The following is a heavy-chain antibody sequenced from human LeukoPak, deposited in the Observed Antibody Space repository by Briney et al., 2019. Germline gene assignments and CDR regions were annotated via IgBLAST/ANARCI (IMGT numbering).Heavy chain of an antibody. CDR1: GYTFTGYY. CDR2: INPNSGGT. Sequence: ASVKVSCKASGYTFTGYYMHWVRQAPGQGLEWMGWINPNSGGTNYAQKFQGRVTMTRDTSISTAYMELSRLRSDDTAVYYCARDPAMVVTQNVQSWGQGTLVTVSS. CDR3: ARDPAMVVTQNVQS. V-gene: IGHV1-2*02. D-gene: IGHD4-23*01. J-gene: IGHJ4*02.